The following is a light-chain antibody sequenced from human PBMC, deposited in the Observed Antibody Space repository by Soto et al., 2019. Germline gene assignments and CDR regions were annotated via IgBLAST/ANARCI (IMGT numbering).Light chain of an antibody. J-gene: IGLJ1*01. CDR2: IND. V-gene: IGLV1-44*01. CDR3: AAWDDSLNAL. CDR1: SSNIGDNP. Sequence: SALTQPPSASWTPGQRITISCSGSSSNIGDNPVNWYQQLPGAAPKLLIYINDQRPSGVPDRFSGSKSGTSASLAISGLQPEDEADYYCAAWDDSLNALFGTGTKVTVL.